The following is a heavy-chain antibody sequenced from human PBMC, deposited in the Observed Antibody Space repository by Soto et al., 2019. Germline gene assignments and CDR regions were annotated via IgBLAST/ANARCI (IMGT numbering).Heavy chain of an antibody. CDR2: FNPNNGDT. D-gene: IGHD2-8*01. CDR3: ATGAGGTNITAVLLDP. Sequence: ASVKVSCETSGYFFNDYHMHCVRKAPGQVLEWMGRFNPNNGDTNYAQKFQDRFTMTRDTSISTVYIELSRLTSDDTTVYSCATGAGGTNITAVLLDPCGQGCLGAVSS. V-gene: IGHV1-2*06. J-gene: IGHJ5*01. CDR1: GYFFNDYH.